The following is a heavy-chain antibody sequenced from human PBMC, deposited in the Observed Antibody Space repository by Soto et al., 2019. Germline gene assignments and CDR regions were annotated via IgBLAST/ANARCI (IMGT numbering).Heavy chain of an antibody. V-gene: IGHV3-33*01. J-gene: IGHJ4*02. Sequence: QVQLVESGGGVVQPGRSLRLSCAASGFTFSSYGMHWVRQAPGKGLEWVAVIWDDGSNKYYAASVKGRFTISRDNSKNTLYLQMNSLRAEDPAVYYCAGGDYSSGYFFDCWGQGTLVTVSS. CDR2: IWDDGSNK. CDR3: AGGDYSSGYFFDC. CDR1: GFTFSSYG. D-gene: IGHD3-22*01.